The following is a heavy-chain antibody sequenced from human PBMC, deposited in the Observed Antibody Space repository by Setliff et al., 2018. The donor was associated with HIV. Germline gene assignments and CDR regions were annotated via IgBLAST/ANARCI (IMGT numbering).Heavy chain of an antibody. V-gene: IGHV1-69*13. J-gene: IGHJ4*02. Sequence: GASVKVSCKASGGTFSDYAISWVRQAPGQGLQWMGGIIPLYGTANYAQKFQGRVKIIADETTRTAYMELSSLISEDTAVYYCARGPLLNSAYYLDYWGQGTLVTVSS. CDR1: GGTFSDYA. D-gene: IGHD6-25*01. CDR2: IIPLYGTA. CDR3: ARGPLLNSAYYLDY.